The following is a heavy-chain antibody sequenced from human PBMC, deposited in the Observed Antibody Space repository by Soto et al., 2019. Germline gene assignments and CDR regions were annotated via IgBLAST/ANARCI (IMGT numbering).Heavy chain of an antibody. J-gene: IGHJ5*02. CDR1: GYTFTSCG. D-gene: IGHD6-13*01. V-gene: IGHV1-18*01. Sequence: ASVKVSCKASGYTFTSCGISWVRQAPGQGLEWMGCISAYNGNTNYAQKLQGRVTMTTDTSTSTAYMELRSLRSDDTAVYYCASGGWQQLVVLGFDPWGQGTLVTVSS. CDR2: ISAYNGNT. CDR3: ASGGWQQLVVLGFDP.